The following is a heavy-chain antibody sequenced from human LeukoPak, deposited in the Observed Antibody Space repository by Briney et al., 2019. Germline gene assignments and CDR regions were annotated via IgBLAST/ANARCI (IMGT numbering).Heavy chain of an antibody. D-gene: IGHD1-7*01. CDR2: INPNSGVT. V-gene: IGHV1-2*02. Sequence: ASVKVSCKASGYTFIDYFIHWMRQTPGQGLEWLGWINPNSGVTRYAQRFQDRVTMTRDTAAYMELSSLKSDDTAVYYCVRAVSGTLGGAFDIWGQGTAVTLSS. J-gene: IGHJ3*02. CDR3: VRAVSGTLGGAFDI. CDR1: GYTFIDYF.